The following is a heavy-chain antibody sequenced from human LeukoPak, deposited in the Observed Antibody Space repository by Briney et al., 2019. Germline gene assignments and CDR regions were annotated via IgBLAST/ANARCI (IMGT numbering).Heavy chain of an antibody. CDR3: ARVDYDNYYYYYGMDV. V-gene: IGHV1-2*02. D-gene: IGHD4-17*01. J-gene: IGHJ6*02. CDR1: GYTFTGYY. Sequence: ASVKVSCKASGYTFTGYYMHWVRQAPGQGLGWMGWINPNSGGTNYAQKFQGRVTMTRDTSISTAYMELSRLRSDDTAVYYCARVDYDNYYYYYGMDVWGQGTTVTVSS. CDR2: INPNSGGT.